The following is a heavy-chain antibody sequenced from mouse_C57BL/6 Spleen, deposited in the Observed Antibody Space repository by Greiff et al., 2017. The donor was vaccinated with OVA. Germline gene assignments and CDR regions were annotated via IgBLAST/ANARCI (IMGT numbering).Heavy chain of an antibody. Sequence: VKLQQPGAELVKPGASVKLSCKASGYTFTSYWMQWVKQRPGQGLEWIGEIDPSDSYTNYNQKFKGKATLTVDTSSSTAYMQLSSLTSEDSAVYYCARSRSSSSYFDYWGQGTTLTVSS. V-gene: IGHV1-50*01. D-gene: IGHD1-3*01. CDR2: IDPSDSYT. J-gene: IGHJ2*01. CDR1: GYTFTSYW. CDR3: ARSRSSSSYFDY.